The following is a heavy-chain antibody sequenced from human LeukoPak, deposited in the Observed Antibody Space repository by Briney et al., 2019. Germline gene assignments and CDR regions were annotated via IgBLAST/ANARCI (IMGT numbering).Heavy chain of an antibody. J-gene: IGHJ5*02. Sequence: GGSLRLSCAASGFTFSSYWMHWVRQAPGKGLVWVSRINSDGSSTNYADSVKGRFTMSRDNAKNTLYLQMNSLRAEDTPVYQCASDPFGGSYLNSFDPWGQGTLVTVSS. CDR3: ASDPFGGSYLNSFDP. D-gene: IGHD1-26*01. CDR2: INSDGSST. V-gene: IGHV3-74*01. CDR1: GFTFSSYW.